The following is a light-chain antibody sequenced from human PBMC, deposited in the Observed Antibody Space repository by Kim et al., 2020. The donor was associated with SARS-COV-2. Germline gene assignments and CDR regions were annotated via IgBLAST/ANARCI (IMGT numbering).Light chain of an antibody. Sequence: NFMLTQPHSVSESPGETVTISCTRSSGSIASNYVQWYQQRPDSAPTTVIYEDNHRPSGVPDRFSGSVDSSSNSASLTISGLKTEDEADYYCQSSHSGFQGVFGGGTKLTVL. V-gene: IGLV6-57*04. J-gene: IGLJ3*02. CDR3: QSSHSGFQGV. CDR1: SGSIASNY. CDR2: EDN.